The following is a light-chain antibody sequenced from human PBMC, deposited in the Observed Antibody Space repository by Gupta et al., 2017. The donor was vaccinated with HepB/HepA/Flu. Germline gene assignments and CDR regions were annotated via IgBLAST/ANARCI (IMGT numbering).Light chain of an antibody. Sequence: DIQMTQSPYTLSASVGDRVTITCRASQNIRSSLAWYQEKVGKAPKLLIYEASDLKRGVPSRFSGSGSGTEFTLAISRLQPDDSATYYCQHDNNYLWTFGQGTRVEI. CDR2: EAS. V-gene: IGKV1-5*03. CDR1: QNIRSS. J-gene: IGKJ1*01. CDR3: QHDNNYLWT.